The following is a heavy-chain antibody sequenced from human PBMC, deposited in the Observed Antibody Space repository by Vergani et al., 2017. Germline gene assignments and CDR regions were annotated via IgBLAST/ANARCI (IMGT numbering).Heavy chain of an antibody. Sequence: VQLVHSGAELRKPGASVTVSCTASGYIFKNYYIHWLRQAPGQAFEWMGILNPTTGHTTSAQKFMGRVDMTRDPSTDTSTRTVQVTLSSLSSEDTAVYYCSRSIGYCAGATCRAYYFDHWGEGTRVTVSS. CDR1: GYIFKNYY. V-gene: IGHV1-46*02. CDR3: SRSIGYCAGATCRAYYFDH. J-gene: IGHJ5*02. D-gene: IGHD2-21*01. CDR2: LNPTTGHT.